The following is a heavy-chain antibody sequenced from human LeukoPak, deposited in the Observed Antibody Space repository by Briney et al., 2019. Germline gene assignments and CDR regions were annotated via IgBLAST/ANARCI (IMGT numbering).Heavy chain of an antibody. CDR1: DDSFSSHY. CDR2: ISYIGST. CDR3: ARDLVTVTKGFDI. J-gene: IGHJ3*02. V-gene: IGHV4-59*11. Sequence: SETLSLTCAVSDDSFSSHYWTWIRQPPGKGLEWIGYISYIGSTNYNPSFKSRVTISIDTSKNQFSLKLSSVTAADTAVYYCARDLVTVTKGFDIWGQGTMVSVSS. D-gene: IGHD4-17*01.